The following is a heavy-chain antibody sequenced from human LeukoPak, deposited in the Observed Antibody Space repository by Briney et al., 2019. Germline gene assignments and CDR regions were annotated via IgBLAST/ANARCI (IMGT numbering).Heavy chain of an antibody. J-gene: IGHJ4*02. CDR2: ISGRGASK. V-gene: IGHV3-23*01. CDR3: AKGVVVAPDVTPFDY. Sequence: GGSLRLSCAVSGLTFNNYAMSWVRQAPGKGLEWVSGISGRGASKYYAGSVKGRFTISRDNSKNTLYLQMNSLRAEDTAVYYCAKGVVVAPDVTPFDYWGQGTLVTVSS. D-gene: IGHD2-2*01. CDR1: GLTFNNYA.